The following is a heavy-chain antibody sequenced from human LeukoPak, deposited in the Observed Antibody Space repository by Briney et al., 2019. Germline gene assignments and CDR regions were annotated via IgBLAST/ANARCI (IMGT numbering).Heavy chain of an antibody. Sequence: GGSLRLSCAASGFTFSDYALHWVRQAPGKGLEWVEVISYDGSNKYYADSVKGRFTISRDNSKNTLYLQMNSLRAEDTAVYYCARDRTANYYYGMAVWGQGTTVTVSS. D-gene: IGHD5-18*01. CDR1: GFTFSDYA. J-gene: IGHJ6*02. V-gene: IGHV3-30*04. CDR3: ARDRTANYYYGMAV. CDR2: ISYDGSNK.